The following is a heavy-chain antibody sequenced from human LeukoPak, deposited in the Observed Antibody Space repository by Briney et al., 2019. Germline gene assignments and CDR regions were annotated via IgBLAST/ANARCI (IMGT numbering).Heavy chain of an antibody. Sequence: GGSLRLSCAASGFTFSSYEMSWVRQAPGKGLEWVSYISSSGSTIYYADSQKGRFTISRDNAKNSLYLQVNSLRAEDTAVYYCARVTAAGCDYWGQGTLVTVSS. V-gene: IGHV3-48*03. J-gene: IGHJ4*02. CDR1: GFTFSSYE. D-gene: IGHD6-13*01. CDR2: ISSSGSTI. CDR3: ARVTAAGCDY.